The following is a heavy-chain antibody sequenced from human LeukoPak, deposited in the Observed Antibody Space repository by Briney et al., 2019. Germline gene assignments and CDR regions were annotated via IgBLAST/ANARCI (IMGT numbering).Heavy chain of an antibody. J-gene: IGHJ4*02. CDR2: MSYDGSNK. D-gene: IGHD4-17*01. Sequence: PGRSLRLSCAASGFTFSSYAMHWVRQAPGKGLEWVAVMSYDGSNKYYADSVKGRFTISRDNSKNTLYLQMNSLRAEDTAVYYCARDGTSYGDYNYWGQGTLVTVSS. CDR3: ARDGTSYGDYNY. V-gene: IGHV3-30-3*01. CDR1: GFTFSSYA.